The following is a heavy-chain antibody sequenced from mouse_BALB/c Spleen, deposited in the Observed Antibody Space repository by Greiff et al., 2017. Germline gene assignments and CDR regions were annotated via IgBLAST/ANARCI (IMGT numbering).Heavy chain of an antibody. V-gene: IGHV2-2*02. CDR3: ARMSHYYVHYAMDY. CDR2: IWSGGST. D-gene: IGHD1-2*01. CDR1: GFSLTSYG. J-gene: IGHJ4*01. Sequence: QVQLKQSGPGLVQPSQSLSITCTVSGFSLTSYGVHWVRQSPGKGLEWLGVIWSGGSTDYNAAFISRLSISKDNSKSQVFFKMNSLQANDTAIYYCARMSHYYVHYAMDYWGQGTSVTVSS.